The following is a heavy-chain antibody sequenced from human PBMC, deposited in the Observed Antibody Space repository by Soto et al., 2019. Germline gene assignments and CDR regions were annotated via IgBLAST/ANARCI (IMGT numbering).Heavy chain of an antibody. D-gene: IGHD2-2*01. CDR3: AKDTSSSPYYMDV. V-gene: IGHV3-23*01. J-gene: IGHJ6*03. Sequence: GGSLRLSCAAPGFTFSNFAMSWVRHAPGKGLEWVSEITGSTGTTYYADSVKGRFVISRDNSKNTLHLQMNSLRAEDTAVYYCAKDTSSSPYYMDVWGKGTTVTV. CDR1: GFTFSNFA. CDR2: ITGSTGTT.